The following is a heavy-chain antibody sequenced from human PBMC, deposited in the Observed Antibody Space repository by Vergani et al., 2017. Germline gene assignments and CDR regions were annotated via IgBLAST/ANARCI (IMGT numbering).Heavy chain of an antibody. CDR1: GGSFSGYY. D-gene: IGHD2-15*01. V-gene: IGHV4-34*01. CDR2: INHSGST. J-gene: IGHJ6*02. CDR3: ARGLRWQLKHGMDV. Sequence: QVQLQQWGAGLLKPSETLSLTCAVYGGSFSGYYWSWIRQPPGKGLEWSGEINHSGSTNYNPSLKSRVTISVDTSKNQFSLKLSSVTAADTAVYYCARGLRWQLKHGMDVGGQGTTVTVSS.